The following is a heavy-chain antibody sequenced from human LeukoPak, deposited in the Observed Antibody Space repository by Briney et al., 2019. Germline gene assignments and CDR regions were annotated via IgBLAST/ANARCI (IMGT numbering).Heavy chain of an antibody. D-gene: IGHD6-19*01. Sequence: GGSLRLSCAASGFTFSSYGMHWVRQAPGKGLEWVAFIRYDGSNKYYADSVKGRFTISRDNSKNTLYLQMNSLRAEDTAVYYCAKESPYSNGGLHYFDYWGQGTLVTVSS. CDR3: AKESPYSNGGLHYFDY. CDR1: GFTFSSYG. J-gene: IGHJ4*02. V-gene: IGHV3-30*02. CDR2: IRYDGSNK.